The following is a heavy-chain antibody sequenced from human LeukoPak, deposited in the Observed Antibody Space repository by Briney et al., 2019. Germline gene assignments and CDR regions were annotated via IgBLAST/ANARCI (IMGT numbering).Heavy chain of an antibody. CDR3: ARDHVDIVVVPAAMYYYGMDV. Sequence: ASVKVSCKASGGTFSSYAISWVRQAPGQGLEWMGGIIPIFGSANYAQKFQGRFTITADESTSTAYMELGSLRSEDTAVYYCARDHVDIVVVPAAMYYYGMDVWGHGPRSPSP. V-gene: IGHV1-69*13. J-gene: IGHJ6*02. CDR1: GGTFSSYA. D-gene: IGHD2-2*01. CDR2: IIPIFGSA.